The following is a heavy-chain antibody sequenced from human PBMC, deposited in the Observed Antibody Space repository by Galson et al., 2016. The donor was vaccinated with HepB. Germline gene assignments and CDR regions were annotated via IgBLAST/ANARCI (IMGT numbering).Heavy chain of an antibody. Sequence: SLRLSCAASGFTFSSYSMNWVRQAPGKGLEWVSYISSSSSTIYYADSVKGRFTISRDNAKNSLYLQMNSLRDEDTAVYYCARPLYYYYYSGMDIWGQGTVVTVSS. CDR2: ISSSSSTI. CDR1: GFTFSSYS. CDR3: ARPLYYYYYSGMDI. V-gene: IGHV3-48*02. J-gene: IGHJ6*02.